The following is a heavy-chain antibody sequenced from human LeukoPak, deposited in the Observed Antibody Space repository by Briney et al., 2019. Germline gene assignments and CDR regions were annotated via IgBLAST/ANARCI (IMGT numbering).Heavy chain of an antibody. CDR1: GGSISSYY. D-gene: IGHD2-2*01. CDR3: ARTTEDCSSTSCYQYWFDP. CDR2: IYHSGRT. Sequence: SETLSLTCTVSGGSISSYYWGWIRQPPGKGLEWIGSIYHSGRTFYNPSLKSRVTISVDTSKNQFSLKLNSVTAADTAVYYCARTTEDCSSTSCYQYWFDPWGQGTLVTVSS. V-gene: IGHV4-39*07. J-gene: IGHJ5*02.